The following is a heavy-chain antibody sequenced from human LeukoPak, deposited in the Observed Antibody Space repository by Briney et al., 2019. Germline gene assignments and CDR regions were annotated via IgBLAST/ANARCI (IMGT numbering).Heavy chain of an antibody. D-gene: IGHD2-15*01. J-gene: IGHJ6*02. CDR2: IYYSGST. Sequence: SETLSLTCTVSGGSITSYYWSWIRQSPGKGLEWIGQIYYSGSTNYNPSLKSRVTISIDTSKNQVSLKLSSVTAADTAVYYCAGGYCSGGNCYSASYYYGMDVWGPGTTVTVSS. CDR1: GGSITSYY. V-gene: IGHV4-59*08. CDR3: AGGYCSGGNCYSASYYYGMDV.